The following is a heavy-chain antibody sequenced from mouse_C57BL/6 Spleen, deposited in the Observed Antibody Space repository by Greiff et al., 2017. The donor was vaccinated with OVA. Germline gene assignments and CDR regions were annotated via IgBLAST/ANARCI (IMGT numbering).Heavy chain of an antibody. J-gene: IGHJ2*01. CDR2: IHPSDSDT. Sequence: VQLQQPGAELVKPGASVKVSCKASGYTFTSYWMHWVKQRPGQGLEWIGRIHPSDSDTNYNQKFKGKATLTVDKYSSTAYMQLISLTSEDSAVYYCAIITTVVAFDYWGQGTTLTVSS. CDR3: AIITTVVAFDY. V-gene: IGHV1-74*01. CDR1: GYTFTSYW. D-gene: IGHD1-1*01.